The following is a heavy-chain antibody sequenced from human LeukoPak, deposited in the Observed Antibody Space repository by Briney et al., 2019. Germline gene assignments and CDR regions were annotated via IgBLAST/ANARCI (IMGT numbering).Heavy chain of an antibody. CDR1: GFTFSSYA. CDR3: ARERGDYFDY. CDR2: ISYDGSNK. J-gene: IGHJ4*02. V-gene: IGHV3-30*04. Sequence: GRSLRLSCAASGFTFSSYAMHWVRQAPGKGLEWVAVISYDGSNKYYADSVKGRFTISRVNSKNTLYLQMNSLRAEDTAVYYCARERGDYFDYWGQGTLVTVSS.